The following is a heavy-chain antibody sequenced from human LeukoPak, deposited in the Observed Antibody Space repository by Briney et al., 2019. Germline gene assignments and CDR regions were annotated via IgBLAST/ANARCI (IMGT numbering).Heavy chain of an antibody. Sequence: ASVKVSCKPSGYTFTSYGISWVRQAPEQGRERMGWISAYNGNTNYAQKLQGRVTMTTDTSTSTAYMELRSLRSDDTAVYYCARGRGTITMIVLGGPDAFDIWGQGTMVTVSS. J-gene: IGHJ3*02. CDR2: ISAYNGNT. CDR3: ARGRGTITMIVLGGPDAFDI. V-gene: IGHV1-18*01. CDR1: GYTFTSYG. D-gene: IGHD3-22*01.